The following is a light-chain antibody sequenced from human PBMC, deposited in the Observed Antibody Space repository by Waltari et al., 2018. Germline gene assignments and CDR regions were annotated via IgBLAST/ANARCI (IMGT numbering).Light chain of an antibody. J-gene: IGKJ2*01. CDR1: QGIGRW. V-gene: IGKV1-5*03. Sequence: DIQMTKSPSTLSASMGDRVTITCRASQGIGRWLAWYQQKQGKAPKFPIYKASSLQTGVPPRFSGSGSGTEFTLTISSLQPDDVATYYCHQYNSYHTFGQGTKLEIK. CDR2: KAS. CDR3: HQYNSYHT.